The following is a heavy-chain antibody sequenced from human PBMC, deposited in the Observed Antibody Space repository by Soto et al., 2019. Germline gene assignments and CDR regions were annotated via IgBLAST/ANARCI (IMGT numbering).Heavy chain of an antibody. D-gene: IGHD3-10*01. CDR2: IIPIFGTA. J-gene: IGHJ6*02. CDR3: ARGLRHGGEYYYGMDV. CDR1: GGTFSSYA. Sequence: ASVKVSCKASGGTFSSYAISWVRQAPGQGLEWMGGIIPIFGTANYAQKFQGRVTITADESTSTAYMELSSLRSEDTAVYYCARGLRHGGEYYYGMDVWGQGTTVTVSS. V-gene: IGHV1-69*13.